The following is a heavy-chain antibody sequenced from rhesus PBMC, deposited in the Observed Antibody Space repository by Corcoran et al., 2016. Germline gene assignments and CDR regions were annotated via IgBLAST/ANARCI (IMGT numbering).Heavy chain of an antibody. V-gene: IGHV4-99*01. CDR1: GYSFSRGSY. J-gene: IGHJ4*01. Sequence: QVQLQESGPGLVKPSETLSLTSAVSGYSFSRGSYWGWPLQPPGKGLEYIGYISGSSGSTYYNPSLKSRVTISKDTSKNQFSLKLSSVTAADTAVYYCARRGNYGALDFDFWGQGVLVTVSS. D-gene: IGHD1-44*01. CDR3: ARRGNYGALDFDF. CDR2: ISGSSGST.